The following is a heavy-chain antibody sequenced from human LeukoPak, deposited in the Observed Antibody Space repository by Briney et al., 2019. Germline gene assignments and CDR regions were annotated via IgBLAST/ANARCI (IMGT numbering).Heavy chain of an antibody. D-gene: IGHD2-21*01. CDR3: ARGRGTIGSNRDFYFYYYMDI. V-gene: IGHV1-2*02. CDR2: INPNSGGT. Sequence: GASVKVSCKASGYTFTDYYMHWVRQAPGQGLEWMGWINPNSGGTNYAQKFQGRVTMTRDTSISTAYMELSRLRSDDTAVYYCARGRGTIGSNRDFYFYYYMDIWGNGTTVTVSS. J-gene: IGHJ6*03. CDR1: GYTFTDYY.